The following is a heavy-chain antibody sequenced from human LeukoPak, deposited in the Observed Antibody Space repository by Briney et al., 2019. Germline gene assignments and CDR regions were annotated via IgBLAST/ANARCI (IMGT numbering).Heavy chain of an antibody. V-gene: IGHV3-30*18. CDR2: ISYDGSNK. J-gene: IGHJ4*02. CDR3: AKLWAAAGTRDY. CDR1: GFTFSSYG. Sequence: PGGSLRLSCAASGFTFSSYGMHWVRQGPGKGLEWVAVISYDGSNKYYADSVKGRFTTSRDNSKNTLYLQMNSLRAEDTAVYYCAKLWAAAGTRDYWGQGTLVTVSS. D-gene: IGHD6-13*01.